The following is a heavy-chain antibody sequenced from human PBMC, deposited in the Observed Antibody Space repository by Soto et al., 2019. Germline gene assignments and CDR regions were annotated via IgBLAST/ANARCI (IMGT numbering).Heavy chain of an antibody. Sequence: QVQLVQSGAEVKKPGASVKVSCKASGYTFSNYGISWVLQAPGQGLEWMAWINVYNGDTNFEQKFQGRDSMTADTSTSTAYMELMSLRYDDTAVYYCARAIAGGYGHTTLDYWGQGTLVTVSA. D-gene: IGHD5-18*01. J-gene: IGHJ4*02. V-gene: IGHV1-18*04. CDR3: ARAIAGGYGHTTLDY. CDR2: INVYNGDT. CDR1: GYTFSNYG.